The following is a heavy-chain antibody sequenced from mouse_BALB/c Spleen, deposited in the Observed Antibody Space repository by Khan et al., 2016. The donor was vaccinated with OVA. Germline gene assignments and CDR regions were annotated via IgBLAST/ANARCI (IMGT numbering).Heavy chain of an antibody. CDR1: GYAFTNYL. D-gene: IGHD3-1*01. V-gene: IGHV1-54*01. CDR3: TRGGFGGFAY. CDR2: INPGSGGT. J-gene: IGHJ3*01. Sequence: QVRLQQSGAELVRPGTSVKVSCKASGYAFTNYLIEWIKQRPGQGLEWIGVINPGSGGTNYNEKFKGKATLTADISSSTAYMQLSSLTSAVSAVYFGTRGGFGGFAYWGQGTLVTVSA.